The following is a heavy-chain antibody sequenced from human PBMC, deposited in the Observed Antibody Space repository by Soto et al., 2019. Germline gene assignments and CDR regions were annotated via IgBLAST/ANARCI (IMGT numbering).Heavy chain of an antibody. J-gene: IGHJ5*02. Sequence: EVQLVESGGGVVPPGGSLRLSCAGSGFTFSGYWMHWVRQAPGKGPVWVSRLKPNGTFTTNADSVKGRFTFSRDNAKNTVYLQMNGLRADDTALYYCASGGTSTPYWGRLYTWGQGTLVTVSS. CDR3: ASGGTSTPYWGRLYT. D-gene: IGHD7-27*01. V-gene: IGHV3-74*01. CDR2: LKPNGTFT. CDR1: GFTFSGYW.